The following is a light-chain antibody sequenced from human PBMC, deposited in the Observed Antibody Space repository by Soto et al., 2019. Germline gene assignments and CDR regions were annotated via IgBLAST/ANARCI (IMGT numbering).Light chain of an antibody. CDR1: QSLITW. V-gene: IGKV1-5*03. J-gene: IGKJ4*01. Sequence: DIQMTQSPTTLSASVGDRVTITCRASQSLITWLAWYQQKPGKAPKLLIHKASSLGSGVPSRFSGSGSGTEFTLTISSLQPDDFATYYCQQYNAYPLTFGGGTKVAIK. CDR2: KAS. CDR3: QQYNAYPLT.